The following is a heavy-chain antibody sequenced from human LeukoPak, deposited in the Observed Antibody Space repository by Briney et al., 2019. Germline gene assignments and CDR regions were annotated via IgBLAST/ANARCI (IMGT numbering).Heavy chain of an antibody. Sequence: GGSLRLSCAASGFTFSDYYMSWIRQAPGKGLEWVSYISSSGSTIYYADSVKGRFTISRDNAKNSLYLQMNSLRAEDTAVYYCARDQAYNWNYGGWFDPWGQGTLVTVSS. V-gene: IGHV3-11*01. CDR3: ARDQAYNWNYGGWFDP. CDR2: ISSSGSTI. J-gene: IGHJ5*02. D-gene: IGHD1-7*01. CDR1: GFTFSDYY.